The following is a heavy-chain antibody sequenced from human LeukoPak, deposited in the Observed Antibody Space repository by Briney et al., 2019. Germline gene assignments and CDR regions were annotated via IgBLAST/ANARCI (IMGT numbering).Heavy chain of an antibody. CDR3: ARGWGFGSIDY. J-gene: IGHJ4*02. D-gene: IGHD7-27*01. CDR2: ISPSSGGT. V-gene: IGHV1-2*02. CDR1: GYTFTDYY. Sequence: GASVKVSCKASGYTFTDYYVHWVRQAPGQGLEWMGWISPSSGGTNYAQKSQGRVTMTRDTSISTAYMELSSLRSDDTAVYYCARGWGFGSIDYWGQGTLVTVSS.